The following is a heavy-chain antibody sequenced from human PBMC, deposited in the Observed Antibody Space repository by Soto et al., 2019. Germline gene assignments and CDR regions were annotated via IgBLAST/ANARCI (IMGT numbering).Heavy chain of an antibody. CDR3: ARVRIAAPDYYNYGMDV. J-gene: IGHJ6*02. CDR1: GFTFSSYD. D-gene: IGHD6-6*01. V-gene: IGHV3-30*03. Sequence: GGSLRLSCAASGFTFSSYDMHWVRQAPGKGLEWVAVISYDGNKKQYADSLKGRFTISRDNSKNTLYLQMNSLRWEDTAVYYCARVRIAAPDYYNYGMDVWGQGTTVTVSS. CDR2: ISYDGNKK.